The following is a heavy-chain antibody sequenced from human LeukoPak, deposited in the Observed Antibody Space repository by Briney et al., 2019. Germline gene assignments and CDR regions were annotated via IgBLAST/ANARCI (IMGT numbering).Heavy chain of an antibody. CDR3: ARDMYSYGNDAFDI. D-gene: IGHD1-26*01. J-gene: IGHJ3*02. Sequence: QAGGSLRLSCAASGFTVSSNYMSWVRQAPGKGLEWVSVIYSGDNTYYADSVKGRFTISRENSKNTFYLQMNSLRAEDTAVYYCARDMYSYGNDAFDIWGQGTMVTVSS. CDR2: IYSGDNT. V-gene: IGHV3-53*01. CDR1: GFTVSSNY.